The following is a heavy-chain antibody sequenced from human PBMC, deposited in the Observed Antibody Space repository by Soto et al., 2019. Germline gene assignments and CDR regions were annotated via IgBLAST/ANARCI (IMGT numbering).Heavy chain of an antibody. Sequence: PSETLSLTCVVSGDSISSTHWWTWVRQTPGKGLEWIGYIYYSGSTNYNPSLKSRVTISVDTSKNQFSLKLSSVTAADTAVYYCARASTVTTRGSRNNWFDPWGQGTLVTVSS. CDR1: GDSISSTHW. D-gene: IGHD4-17*01. CDR3: ARASTVTTRGSRNNWFDP. J-gene: IGHJ5*02. CDR2: IYYSGST. V-gene: IGHV4-4*02.